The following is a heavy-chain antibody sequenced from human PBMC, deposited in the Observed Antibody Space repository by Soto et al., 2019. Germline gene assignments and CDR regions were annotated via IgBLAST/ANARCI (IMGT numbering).Heavy chain of an antibody. J-gene: IGHJ4*02. CDR3: ARERSSGWYVDY. CDR2: MNPNSGNT. CDR1: GYTFTSYD. D-gene: IGHD6-19*01. Sequence: QVQLVQSGAEVKKPGASVKDSCKASGYTFTSYDINWVRQATGQGLEWMGWMNPNSGNTAYAQKFQGRVTMTRNTSISTAYMELSSLRSEDTAVYYCARERSSGWYVDYWGQGTPVTVSS. V-gene: IGHV1-8*01.